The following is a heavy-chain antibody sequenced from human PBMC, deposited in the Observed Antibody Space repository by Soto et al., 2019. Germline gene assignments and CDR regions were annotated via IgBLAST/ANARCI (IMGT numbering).Heavy chain of an antibody. Sequence: GGSLRLSCAASGFAFSTYWMSWVRQAPGQGPEWVATMNPDGSQEYYVDSVKGRFTVSRDNAKKSLYLQMNSLRDEDTAVYYCASGGWETPIWGQGTPVTVSS. CDR2: MNPDGSQE. D-gene: IGHD1-26*01. CDR3: ASGGWETPI. J-gene: IGHJ4*02. V-gene: IGHV3-7*03. CDR1: GFAFSTYW.